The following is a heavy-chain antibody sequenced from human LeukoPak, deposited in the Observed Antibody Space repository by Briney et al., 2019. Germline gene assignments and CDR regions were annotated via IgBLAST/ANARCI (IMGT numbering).Heavy chain of an antibody. Sequence: GGSLRLSCAASGFIFKNYEMNWVRQAPGKGLEWVSYILSTTTIYYADSVKGRFTMSRDNSENSVYLQMNSLRAEDTGVYYCVRDGPFDYWGQGTLVTVSP. CDR1: GFIFKNYE. CDR2: ILSTTTI. CDR3: VRDGPFDY. J-gene: IGHJ4*02. V-gene: IGHV3-48*03.